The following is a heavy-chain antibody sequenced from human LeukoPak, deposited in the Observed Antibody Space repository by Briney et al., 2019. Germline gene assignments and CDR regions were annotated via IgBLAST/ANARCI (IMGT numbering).Heavy chain of an antibody. CDR2: IHYSGST. Sequence: PSETLSLTCTVSGGSISRNSYYWGWIRQPPGKGLEWIGSIHYSGSTHYNPSLKSQVTISVDTSKSQFSLKLSSVTAADTAVYFCAGQMAYYDGRGYYHGWHFDLWGRGTLVTVSS. CDR1: GGSISRNSYY. D-gene: IGHD3-22*01. CDR3: AGQMAYYDGRGYYHGWHFDL. J-gene: IGHJ2*01. V-gene: IGHV4-39*01.